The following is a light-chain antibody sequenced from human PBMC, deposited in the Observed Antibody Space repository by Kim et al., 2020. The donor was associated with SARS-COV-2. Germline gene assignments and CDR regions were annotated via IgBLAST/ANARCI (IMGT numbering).Light chain of an antibody. CDR1: SSNIGAGFD. V-gene: IGLV1-40*01. J-gene: IGLJ7*01. Sequence: QPVLTQPPSVSGVLGQRVTISCTGSSSNIGAGFDVHWYQQFPGTAPKLLLFDNNNRPSGIPDRFSGSKSGTSASLAITGLQAEDEADYYCQSYDSSLGGSKVFGGGTQLTVL. CDR3: QSYDSSLGGSKV. CDR2: DNN.